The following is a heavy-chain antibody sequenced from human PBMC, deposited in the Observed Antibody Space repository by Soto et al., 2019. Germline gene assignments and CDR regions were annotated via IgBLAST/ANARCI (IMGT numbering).Heavy chain of an antibody. D-gene: IGHD2-15*01. CDR3: ARSKMTPHMDV. CDR2: IYYSGST. V-gene: IGHV4-39*01. Sequence: SETLSLTCTVSGGSISSSSYYWGWIRQPPGKGLEWIGSIYYSGSTYYNPSLKSRVTISVDTSKNQFSLKLSSVTAADTAVYYCARSKMTPHMDVWGKGTTVTVSS. CDR1: GGSISSSSYY. J-gene: IGHJ6*03.